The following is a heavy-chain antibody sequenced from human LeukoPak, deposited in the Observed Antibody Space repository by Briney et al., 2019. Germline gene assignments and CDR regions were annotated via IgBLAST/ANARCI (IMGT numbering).Heavy chain of an antibody. CDR1: GGTFSSYA. CDR3: ARDQRSYCSSTSCYRVDWYFDL. Sequence: SVKVSCKASGGTFSSYAISWVRQAPGQGLEWMGGIIPIFGTANYAQKFQGRVTITADESTSTAYMELSSLRSEDTAVYYCARDQRSYCSSTSCYRVDWYFDLWGRGTLVTVSS. D-gene: IGHD2-2*02. J-gene: IGHJ2*01. V-gene: IGHV1-69*01. CDR2: IIPIFGTA.